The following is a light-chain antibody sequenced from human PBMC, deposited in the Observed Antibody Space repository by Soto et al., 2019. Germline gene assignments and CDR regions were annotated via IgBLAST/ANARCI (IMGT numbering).Light chain of an antibody. J-gene: IGKJ3*01. CDR2: GVS. Sequence: EIVLTQSPGTLSLSPGDRATLSCRASQSVSSSNLARYQQKPGQAPRLLIYGVSNRATDIPDRFSGSGSGTDFTLTISRLEPEDFAVYYCQQSGNSPLFTFGPGTKVDI. V-gene: IGKV3-20*01. CDR1: QSVSSSN. CDR3: QQSGNSPLFT.